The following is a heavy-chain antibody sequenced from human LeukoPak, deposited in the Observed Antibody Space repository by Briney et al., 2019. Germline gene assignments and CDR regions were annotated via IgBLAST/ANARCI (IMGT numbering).Heavy chain of an antibody. CDR1: GYTFTGYY. Sequence: ASVKVSCKASGYTFTGYYMHWVRQAPGQGLGWMGIINPSGGSTSYAQKFQGRVTMTRDMSTSTVYMELSSLRSEDTAVYYCARGLPYDFWSGYYVYFDYWGQGTLVTVSS. CDR2: INPSGGST. D-gene: IGHD3-3*01. V-gene: IGHV1-46*01. CDR3: ARGLPYDFWSGYYVYFDY. J-gene: IGHJ4*02.